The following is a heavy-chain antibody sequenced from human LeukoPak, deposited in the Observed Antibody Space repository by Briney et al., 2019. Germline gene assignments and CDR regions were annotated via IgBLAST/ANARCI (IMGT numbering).Heavy chain of an antibody. CDR2: IYSSGTT. J-gene: IGHJ5*02. CDR1: GGSMTSYY. Sequence: AETLCDSSTVSGGSMTSYYWSWIRQPPGKELEWIGHIYSSGTTKYNPSLKSRVTISVDRSKKQVSLKVASVTAADTAVYYCARNWFGGNAWFDPWGQGTLVTVSS. V-gene: IGHV4-59*01. CDR3: ARNWFGGNAWFDP. D-gene: IGHD3-3*01.